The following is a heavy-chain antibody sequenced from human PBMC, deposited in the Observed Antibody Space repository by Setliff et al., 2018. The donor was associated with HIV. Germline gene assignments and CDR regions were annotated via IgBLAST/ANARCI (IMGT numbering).Heavy chain of an antibody. J-gene: IGHJ1*01. D-gene: IGHD5-12*01. CDR2: IYSTGRT. Sequence: VSGGLISSSGSYWGWIRQPPGKGLEWIGNIYSTGRTYYKLSLESRVTISIDTSKNQLSLNVNSVTAADTATYYCATPGYDDDVFGYFRFWGRGTLVTVSS. V-gene: IGHV4-39*01. CDR1: GGLISSSGSY. CDR3: ATPGYDDDVFGYFRF.